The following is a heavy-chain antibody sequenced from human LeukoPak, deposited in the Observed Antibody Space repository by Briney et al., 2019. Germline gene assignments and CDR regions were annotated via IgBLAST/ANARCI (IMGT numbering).Heavy chain of an antibody. D-gene: IGHD2-2*02. Sequence: SVKVSCKASGGTFSGYAISWVRQAPGQGLEWMGGIIPIFGTANYAQKFQGRVTITADESTSTAYMELSSLRSEDTAVYYCARSLYGSYAFDIWGQGTMVTVSS. CDR3: ARSLYGSYAFDI. CDR2: IIPIFGTA. J-gene: IGHJ3*02. CDR1: GGTFSGYA. V-gene: IGHV1-69*13.